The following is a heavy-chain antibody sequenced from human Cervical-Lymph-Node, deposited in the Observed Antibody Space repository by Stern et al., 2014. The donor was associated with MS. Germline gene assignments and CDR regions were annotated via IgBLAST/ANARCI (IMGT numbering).Heavy chain of an antibody. CDR1: GFTFSRYA. Sequence: VQLVQSGGGVVQPGRSLRLSCAASGFTFSRYATHWVRQAQGQGLAWEALRWYDVSNQYYADSVTGRFTSSRDNFKTTQYLQMSSLRAEDTAVYYCASAYSSSHYYFDYWGQGTLVTVSS. V-gene: IGHV3-33*01. D-gene: IGHD6-13*01. J-gene: IGHJ4*02. CDR3: ASAYSSSHYYFDY. CDR2: RWYDVSNQ.